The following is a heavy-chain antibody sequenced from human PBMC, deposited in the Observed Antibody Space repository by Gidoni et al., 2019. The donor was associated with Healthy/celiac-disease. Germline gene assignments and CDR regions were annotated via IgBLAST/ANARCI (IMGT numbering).Heavy chain of an antibody. J-gene: IGHJ4*02. CDR2: ISGSGGST. V-gene: IGHV3-23*01. Sequence: EVQLLESGGGLVQPGGSLRLPCAASGFTFSSYAMSWVRQAPGKGLEWVSAISGSGGSTYYADSVKGRFTISRDNSKNTLYLQMNSLRAEDTAVYYCASKSGFRNPKFDYWGQGTLVTVSS. CDR1: GFTFSSYA. CDR3: ASKSGFRNPKFDY. D-gene: IGHD3-3*01.